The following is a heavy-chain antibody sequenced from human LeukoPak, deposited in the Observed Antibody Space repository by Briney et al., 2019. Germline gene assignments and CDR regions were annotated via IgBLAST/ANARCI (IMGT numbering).Heavy chain of an antibody. D-gene: IGHD4-11*01. V-gene: IGHV1-2*02. CDR3: AREPVTNYMDV. Sequence: NFQGRVTLTRDMSISTAYMELTSLRSDDSAVYYCAREPVTNYMDVWGQGTTVTVSS. J-gene: IGHJ6*02.